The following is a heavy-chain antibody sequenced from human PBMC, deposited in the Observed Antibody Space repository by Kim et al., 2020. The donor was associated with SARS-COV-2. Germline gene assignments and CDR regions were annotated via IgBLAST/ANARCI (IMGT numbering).Heavy chain of an antibody. V-gene: IGHV3-9*01. Sequence: GGSLRLSCAASGFTIDDYAMHWVRQAPGKGLEWVSGISWKSDIIGYADSVKGRFTISRDNAKNSLFLQMNSLRAEDTALYYCAKNTGVAVAGTGPPNESNYVLDVWGQGTTVTVSS. J-gene: IGHJ6*02. D-gene: IGHD6-19*01. CDR1: GFTIDDYA. CDR3: AKNTGVAVAGTGPPNESNYVLDV. CDR2: ISWKSDII.